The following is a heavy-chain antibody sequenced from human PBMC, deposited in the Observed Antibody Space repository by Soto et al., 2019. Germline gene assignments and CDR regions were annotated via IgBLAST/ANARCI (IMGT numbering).Heavy chain of an antibody. D-gene: IGHD4-17*01. CDR3: ARWGCGDTSSYDY. J-gene: IGHJ4*02. V-gene: IGHV3-66*01. CDR1: GFTVSSNY. Sequence: EVQLVESGGGLVQPGGSLRLSCAASGFTVSSNYMSWVRQAPGKGLEWVSVIYSGGSTYYADSVKGRFTISRDNSKNTLYLQMNSLRAEDTAVYYCARWGCGDTSSYDYWGQGTLVTVSS. CDR2: IYSGGST.